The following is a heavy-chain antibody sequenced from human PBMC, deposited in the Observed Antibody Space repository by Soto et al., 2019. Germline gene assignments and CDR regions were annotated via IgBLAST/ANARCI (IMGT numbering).Heavy chain of an antibody. CDR1: GFTFSSYG. D-gene: IGHD5-12*01. CDR2: ISYDGSNK. CDR3: AKKPSAGYSGYQGSV. Sequence: QVQLVESGGGVVQPGRSLRLSCAASGFTFSSYGMHWVRQAPGKGLEWVAVISYDGSNKYYADSVKGRFTISRDNSKNTLYLQMNSLRAEDTAVYYCAKKPSAGYSGYQGSVWGQGTMVTVSS. J-gene: IGHJ3*01. V-gene: IGHV3-30*18.